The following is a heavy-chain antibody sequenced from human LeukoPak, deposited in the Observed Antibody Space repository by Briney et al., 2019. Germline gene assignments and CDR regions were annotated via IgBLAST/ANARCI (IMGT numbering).Heavy chain of an antibody. CDR3: AKRVVVAATRAQPKHNWFDP. Sequence: SETLSLTCTVSGGSISSDYWSWIRQPPGKGLEWIGYIYYRGSTNYNPSLKSRVTISVDTSKNQFSLKLSSVTAADTAVYYCAKRVVVAATRAQPKHNWFDPWGQGTLVTVSS. J-gene: IGHJ5*02. D-gene: IGHD2-15*01. V-gene: IGHV4-59*01. CDR2: IYYRGST. CDR1: GGSISSDY.